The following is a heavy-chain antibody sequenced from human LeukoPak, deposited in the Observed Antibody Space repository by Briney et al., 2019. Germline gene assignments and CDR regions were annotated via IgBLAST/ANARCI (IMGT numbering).Heavy chain of an antibody. J-gene: IGHJ4*02. CDR1: GYTFTGYY. V-gene: IGHV1-2*02. CDR2: INPNSDGT. D-gene: IGHD5/OR15-5a*01. Sequence: ASVKVSCKASGYTFTGYYMHWVRQAPGQGLEWMGWINPNSDGTNYAQKFQGRVTMTRDTSISTAYMELSGLRSDDTAVYYCARETGLSLRSFDYWGQGTLVTVSS. CDR3: ARETGLSLRSFDY.